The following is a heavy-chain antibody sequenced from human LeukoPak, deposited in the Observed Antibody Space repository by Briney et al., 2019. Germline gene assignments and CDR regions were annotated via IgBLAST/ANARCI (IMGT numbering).Heavy chain of an antibody. V-gene: IGHV4-34*01. CDR1: GGSFSGYY. D-gene: IGHD6-13*01. J-gene: IGHJ1*01. CDR2: INHSGST. CDR3: ARVAAHSSWYSYFQH. Sequence: SETLSLTCAVYGGSFSGYYWSWIHQPPGKGLEWIGEINHSGSTNYNPSLKSRVTISVDTSKNQFSLKLSSVTAADTAVYYCARVAAHSSWYSYFQHWGQGTLVTVSS.